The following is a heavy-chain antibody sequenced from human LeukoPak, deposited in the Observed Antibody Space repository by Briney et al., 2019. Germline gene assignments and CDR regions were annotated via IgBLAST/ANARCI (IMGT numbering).Heavy chain of an antibody. CDR1: GGSISSSSYY. CDR2: IYYSGST. J-gene: IGHJ3*02. CDR3: ARHSYYNAFDT. V-gene: IGHV4-39*01. D-gene: IGHD1-26*01. Sequence: PSETLSLTCTVSGGSISSSSYYWGWIRQPPGKGLEWIGSIYYSGSTYYNPSLKSRVTISVDTSKNQFSLKLSSVTAADTAVYYCARHSYYNAFDTWGQGTMVTVSS.